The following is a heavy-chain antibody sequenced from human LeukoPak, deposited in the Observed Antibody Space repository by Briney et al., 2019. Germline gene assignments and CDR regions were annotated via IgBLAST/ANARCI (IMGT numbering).Heavy chain of an antibody. J-gene: IGHJ6*02. CDR2: ITNSGTTI. CDR3: ARDRDSGWLVPYYYYGMDV. Sequence: GGSLRLSCAAAGFTFTGVYMSWSRQAPGKGLEWVSYITNSGTTIYYADSVKGRFTISRDNAKNSLYLQMNSLRAEDTAVYYCARDRDSGWLVPYYYYGMDVWGHGTTVTVSS. V-gene: IGHV3-11*04. D-gene: IGHD6-19*01. CDR1: GFTFTGVY.